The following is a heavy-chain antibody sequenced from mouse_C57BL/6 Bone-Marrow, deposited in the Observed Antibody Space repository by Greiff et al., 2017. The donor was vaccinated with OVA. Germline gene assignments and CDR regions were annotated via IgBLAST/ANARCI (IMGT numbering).Heavy chain of an antibody. CDR3: TRKRKLAFAY. Sequence: VQLQQSGAELVRPGASVTLSCKASGYTFTDYEMHWVKQTPVHGLEWIGAFDPETGGTAYNQKFKGKAILTADKSSSTAYMELRSLTSEDSAVYYCTRKRKLAFAYWGQGTLVTVSA. D-gene: IGHD4-1*01. CDR1: GYTFTDYE. V-gene: IGHV1-15*01. CDR2: FDPETGGT. J-gene: IGHJ3*01.